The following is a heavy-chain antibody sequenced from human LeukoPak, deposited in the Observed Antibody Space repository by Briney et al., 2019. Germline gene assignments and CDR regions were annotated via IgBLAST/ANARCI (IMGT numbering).Heavy chain of an antibody. Sequence: SETLSLTCSVSGGSIINYYWSWIRQAPGKGLEWIGHIHSSGTTNYNPSLKSRVTISVDTSKNQFSLKLSSVTAADTAVYYCARHASRWSGADYWGQGTLVTVSS. CDR1: GGSIINYY. CDR2: IHSSGTT. D-gene: IGHD6-13*01. CDR3: ARHASRWSGADY. V-gene: IGHV4-4*09. J-gene: IGHJ4*02.